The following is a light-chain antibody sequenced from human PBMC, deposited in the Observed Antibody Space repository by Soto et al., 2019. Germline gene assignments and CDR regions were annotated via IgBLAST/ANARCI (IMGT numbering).Light chain of an antibody. Sequence: DIQMTQSPSTLSASVGDRVTITCRASQSISSWLAWYQQKPGKAPKLLIYDASSLESGVPSRFSGSGSGTEFTLPISTPQPDDFPIYSCKQYNSYPAIFGQGTKLEIK. CDR2: DAS. CDR3: KQYNSYPAI. V-gene: IGKV1-5*01. CDR1: QSISSW. J-gene: IGKJ2*01.